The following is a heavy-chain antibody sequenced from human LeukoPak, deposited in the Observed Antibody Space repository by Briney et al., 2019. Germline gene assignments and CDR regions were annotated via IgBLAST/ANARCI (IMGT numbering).Heavy chain of an antibody. CDR1: GASISSSGYY. D-gene: IGHD3-10*01. CDR2: MYYSGRT. V-gene: IGHV4-31*03. CDR3: GGSSY. Sequence: SETLSLTCTVSGASISSSGYYCPWIRQQPGKGLEWIGSMYYSGRTYYSPSLRSRPSISLDTSKNQFSLNLISVTAADTAVYYCGGSSYWGQGTLVTVSS. J-gene: IGHJ4*02.